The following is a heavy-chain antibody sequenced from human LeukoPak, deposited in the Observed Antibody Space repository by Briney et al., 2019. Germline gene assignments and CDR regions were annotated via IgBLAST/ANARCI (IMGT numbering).Heavy chain of an antibody. J-gene: IGHJ4*02. CDR1: GYTFSRYT. CDR2: ISGSGGST. CDR3: ARVTYYYDSSGSEPPLY. Sequence: GGSLRLSCTASGYTFSRYTMSWLRQSPGKGLEWFTDISGSGGSTYYADSVKGRFTISRDNSKNTLYLQMNSLRAEDTAVYYCARVTYYYDSSGSEPPLYWGQGTLVTVSS. V-gene: IGHV3-23*01. D-gene: IGHD3-22*01.